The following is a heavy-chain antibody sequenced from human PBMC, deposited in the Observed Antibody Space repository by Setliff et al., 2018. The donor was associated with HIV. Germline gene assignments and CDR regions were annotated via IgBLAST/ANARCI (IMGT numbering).Heavy chain of an antibody. CDR3: TMDLPGGVSDCFDS. Sequence: ETLSLTCTVSGGSISGYYWTWVRQPAGKGLEWIGRIKSKPHGGTTDYGAPAQGRFTISRDDSKTTLYLQINSLKTEDTAVYYCTMDLPGGVSDCFDSWGQGTLVTVSS. D-gene: IGHD2-8*02. J-gene: IGHJ4*02. CDR1: GGSISGYY. V-gene: IGHV3-15*01. CDR2: IKSKPHGGTT.